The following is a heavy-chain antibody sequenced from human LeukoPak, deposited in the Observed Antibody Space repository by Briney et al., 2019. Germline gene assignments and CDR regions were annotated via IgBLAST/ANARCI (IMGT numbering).Heavy chain of an antibody. CDR2: INPNSGGT. J-gene: IGHJ4*02. CDR1: GYTFTVYY. CDR3: ARMDTMIVVVISYTLDY. Sequence: GASVKVSCKASGYTFTVYYMHWVRQAPGQGLEWMGWINPNSGGTNYAQKFQGRVTMTRDTSISTAYMELSRLRSDDTAVYYCARMDTMIVVVISYTLDYWGQGTLVTVSS. V-gene: IGHV1-2*02. D-gene: IGHD3-22*01.